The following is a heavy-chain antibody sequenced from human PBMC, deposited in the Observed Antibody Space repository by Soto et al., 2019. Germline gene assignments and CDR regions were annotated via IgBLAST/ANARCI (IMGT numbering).Heavy chain of an antibody. CDR1: GGSISSSSYY. J-gene: IGHJ4*02. V-gene: IGHV4-39*01. CDR3: ARHPPKNWYFDY. CDR2: IYYSGST. Sequence: SETLSLTCTVSGGSISSSSYYWGWIRQPPGKGLEWIGSIYYSGSTYYNPSLKSRVTISVDTSKNQFSLKLSSVTAADTAVYYCARHPPKNWYFDYWGQGTLVTVSS.